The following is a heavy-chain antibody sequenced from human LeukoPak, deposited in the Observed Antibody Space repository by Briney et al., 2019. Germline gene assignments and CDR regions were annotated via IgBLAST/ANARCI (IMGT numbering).Heavy chain of an antibody. V-gene: IGHV3-21*01. CDR1: GFTFSSYS. Sequence: GGSLRLSCAASGFTFSSYSMNWVRQAPGKGLEWVSSISSSSSYIYYADSVKGRFTISRDNAKNSLYLQINSLRAEDTAVYYCARDRSDNEYSYGAFDYWGQGTLVTVSS. J-gene: IGHJ4*02. D-gene: IGHD5-18*01. CDR3: ARDRSDNEYSYGAFDY. CDR2: ISSSSSYI.